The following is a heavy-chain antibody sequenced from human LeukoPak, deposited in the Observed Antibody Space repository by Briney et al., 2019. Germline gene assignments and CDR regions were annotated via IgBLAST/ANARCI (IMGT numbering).Heavy chain of an antibody. CDR1: GYSFTSYW. V-gene: IGHV5-51*01. CDR2: IYPGDSDT. Sequence: GESLKISCKGSGYSFTSYWIGWVRQMPGKGLEWMGIIYPGDSDTRYSPSFQGQVTISADKSISTAYLQWSRLKASDTAMYYCARRASGYRSGWYWLDPWGQGTLVTVSS. CDR3: ARRASGYRSGWYWLDP. D-gene: IGHD6-19*01. J-gene: IGHJ5*02.